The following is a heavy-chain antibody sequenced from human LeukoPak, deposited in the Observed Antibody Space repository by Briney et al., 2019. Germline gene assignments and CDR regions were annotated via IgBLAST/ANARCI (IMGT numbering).Heavy chain of an antibody. Sequence: SETLSLTCTVSGGSISSYYWSWIRQPPGKGLEWIGYIYYSGSTNYNPSLKSRVTIPVDTSKNQFSLKLSSVTAADTAVYYCARAYPRYYGSGSLYWFDPWGQGTLVTVSS. CDR1: GGSISSYY. V-gene: IGHV4-59*01. J-gene: IGHJ5*02. CDR3: ARAYPRYYGSGSLYWFDP. D-gene: IGHD3-10*01. CDR2: IYYSGST.